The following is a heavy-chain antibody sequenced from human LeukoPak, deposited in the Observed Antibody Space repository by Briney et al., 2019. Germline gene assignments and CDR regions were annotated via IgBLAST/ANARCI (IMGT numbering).Heavy chain of an antibody. CDR1: GFTFSTFP. J-gene: IGHJ6*03. CDR2: ISNDGSHE. Sequence: GGSLRLSCAASGFTFSTFPMHWVRQAPGKGLQWVAVISNDGSHEYYRHSVKGRFTISSDNSKNTLFLQMNSLTIEDTAVYYCARGAGTMVYYIDVWGNGTTVTVSS. D-gene: IGHD1-7*01. CDR3: ARGAGTMVYYIDV. V-gene: IGHV3-30*10.